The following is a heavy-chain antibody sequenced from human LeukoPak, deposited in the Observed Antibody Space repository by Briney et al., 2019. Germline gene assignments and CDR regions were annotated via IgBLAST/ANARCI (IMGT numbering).Heavy chain of an antibody. V-gene: IGHV1-3*01. CDR1: GYTFTTYA. CDR2: INAGNGNT. CDR3: ARDLDLGYCSGGSCYYGMDV. Sequence: ASVKVSCKASGYTFTTYAMHWVRQAPGQRPEWMGWINAGNGNTKYSQNFQGRVTITRDTSARTVYMELSSLRSEDTAVYYCARDLDLGYCSGGSCYYGMDVWGQGTTVTVSS. J-gene: IGHJ6*02. D-gene: IGHD2-15*01.